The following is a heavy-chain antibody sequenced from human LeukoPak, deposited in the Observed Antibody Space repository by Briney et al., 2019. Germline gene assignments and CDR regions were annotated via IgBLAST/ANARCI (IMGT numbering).Heavy chain of an antibody. Sequence: SVKVSCKASGGTFSSYAISWVRQAPGQGLEWMGGIIPIFGTANYAQKFRGRVTITADESTSTAYMELSSLRSEDTAVYYCAREPQGQQLPDAFDIWGQGTMVTVSS. V-gene: IGHV1-69*13. CDR2: IIPIFGTA. CDR1: GGTFSSYA. CDR3: AREPQGQQLPDAFDI. D-gene: IGHD6-13*01. J-gene: IGHJ3*02.